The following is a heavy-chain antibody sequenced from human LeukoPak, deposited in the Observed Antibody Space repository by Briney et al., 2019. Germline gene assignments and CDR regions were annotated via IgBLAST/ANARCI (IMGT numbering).Heavy chain of an antibody. CDR3: ARRCSGGSCYLNWFDP. V-gene: IGHV1-69*13. CDR1: GGTFSSYA. CDR2: IIPIFGTA. Sequence: SVKVSCKASGGTFSSYAISWVRQAPGQGLEWMGGIIPIFGTANYAQKFQGRVTITADESTSSAYMELSSLRSEDTAVYYCARRCSGGSCYLNWFDPWGQGTLVTVSS. J-gene: IGHJ5*02. D-gene: IGHD2-15*01.